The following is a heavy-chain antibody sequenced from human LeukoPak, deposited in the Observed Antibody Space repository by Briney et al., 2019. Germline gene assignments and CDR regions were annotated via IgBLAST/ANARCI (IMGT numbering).Heavy chain of an antibody. CDR3: ARRVGIGSSPGHWFDP. V-gene: IGHV4-39*01. CDR1: GGSISSSSYY. J-gene: IGHJ5*02. D-gene: IGHD6-13*01. Sequence: PSETLSLTCTVSGGSISSSSYYWGWIRQPPGKGLEWIGSIYYSGSTYYNPSLKSRVTISVDTSKNQFSLKLSSVTAADTAVYYCARRVGIGSSPGHWFDPWGQGTLVTVSS. CDR2: IYYSGST.